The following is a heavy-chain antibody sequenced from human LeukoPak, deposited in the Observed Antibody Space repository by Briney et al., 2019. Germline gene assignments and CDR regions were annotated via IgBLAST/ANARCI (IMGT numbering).Heavy chain of an antibody. J-gene: IGHJ4*02. CDR1: GFTFSSYG. D-gene: IGHD3-10*01. Sequence: PGGSLRLSCAASGFTFSSYGMHWVRQAPGKGLEWVAVISYDGSNKNYADSVKGRFTISRDNSKNTLYLQMNSLRAEDTAVYYCAKDYYGSGNIDYWGQGTLVTVFS. CDR3: AKDYYGSGNIDY. CDR2: ISYDGSNK. V-gene: IGHV3-30*18.